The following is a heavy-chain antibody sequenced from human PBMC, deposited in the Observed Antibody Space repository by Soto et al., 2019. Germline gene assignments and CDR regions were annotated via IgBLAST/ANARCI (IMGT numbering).Heavy chain of an antibody. CDR3: ARADYYGSSGYHLDY. J-gene: IGHJ4*02. D-gene: IGHD3-22*01. Sequence: ASVKVSCKASGYTFTGYYMHWVRQAPGQGLEWMGWINPNSGGTNYAQKFQGWVTMTRDTSISTAYMELSSLRSEDTAVHYCARADYYGSSGYHLDYWGQGTLVTVSS. CDR2: INPNSGGT. CDR1: GYTFTGYY. V-gene: IGHV1-2*04.